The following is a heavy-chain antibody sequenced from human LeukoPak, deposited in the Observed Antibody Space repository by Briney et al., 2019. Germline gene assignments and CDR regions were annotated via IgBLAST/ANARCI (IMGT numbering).Heavy chain of an antibody. Sequence: SQTLSLTCTVSGGSVSSYDWSWIRQPPGEGLEWIGYIYYSGSTNYNPSLNSRVTISEDTTKNQFSLKLSSVTAADTAMYYCARASWLPQTRNYYYMDVWGKGTTVTISS. D-gene: IGHD5-12*01. V-gene: IGHV4-59*02. J-gene: IGHJ6*03. CDR2: IYYSGST. CDR3: ARASWLPQTRNYYYMDV. CDR1: GGSVSSYD.